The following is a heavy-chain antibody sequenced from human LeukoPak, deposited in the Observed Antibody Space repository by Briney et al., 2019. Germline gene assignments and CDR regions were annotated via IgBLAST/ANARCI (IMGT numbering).Heavy chain of an antibody. CDR1: GFTFSHYG. J-gene: IGHJ4*02. V-gene: IGHV3-30*02. D-gene: IGHD3-10*01. CDR3: AKGYYGSGSYGLGAY. CDR2: IQYDGNNK. Sequence: GGSLRLSCAASGFTFSHYGMHWVRQAPGKGLEWVGFIQYDGNNKFSADSVKGRFTLPRDNSKNTLFLEMNSLRPDDTAVYYCAKGYYGSGSYGLGAYWGQGTLVIVSS.